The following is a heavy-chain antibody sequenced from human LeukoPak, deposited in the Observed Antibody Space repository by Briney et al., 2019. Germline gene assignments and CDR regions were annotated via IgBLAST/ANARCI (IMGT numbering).Heavy chain of an antibody. CDR1: GFTFSSYG. Sequence: PGGSLTLSCAASGFTFSSYGMHWVRQAPRKGLEWVALTSYNGRNNYYSDSLKGRFSISRDNSQRTVFLQMNNVKTEDTAIYYCAKATNYDFWSGSLGLDHWGQGFLVTVSS. CDR3: AKATNYDFWSGSLGLDH. D-gene: IGHD3-3*01. J-gene: IGHJ4*02. V-gene: IGHV3-30*18. CDR2: TSYNGRNN.